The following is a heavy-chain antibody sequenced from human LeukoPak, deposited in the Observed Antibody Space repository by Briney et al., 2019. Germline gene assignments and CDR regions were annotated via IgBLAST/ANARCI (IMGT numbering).Heavy chain of an antibody. J-gene: IGHJ4*02. CDR2: IYSNEIT. V-gene: IGHV4-4*07. D-gene: IGHD1-26*01. CDR3: ARGSGAATNEALDY. Sequence: PSETLSLTCTVSGGSTSGSYWTWVRQPAGKGLEWIGRIYSNEITNYNPSLKSRVTMSVDTSKNQFSLKLTSVTAADTAVYYCARGSGAATNEALDYWGQGTLVTVSS. CDR1: GGSTSGSY.